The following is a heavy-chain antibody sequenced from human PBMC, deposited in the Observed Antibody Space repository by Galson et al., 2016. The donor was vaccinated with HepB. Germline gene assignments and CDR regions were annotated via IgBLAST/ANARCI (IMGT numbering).Heavy chain of an antibody. V-gene: IGHV3-21*06. D-gene: IGHD4-17*01. CDR3: ARVRTRYGDYIRGDFGY. J-gene: IGHJ4*02. CDR1: GFSFNTYA. Sequence: SLRLSCAASGFSFNTYAMNWVRQAPGKGLEWASSISSSGSYIYYKDSVKGRFTISRDNAENSLYLQMNSLRAEDTAVYYCARVRTRYGDYIRGDFGYWGQGSLVTVSS. CDR2: ISSSGSYI.